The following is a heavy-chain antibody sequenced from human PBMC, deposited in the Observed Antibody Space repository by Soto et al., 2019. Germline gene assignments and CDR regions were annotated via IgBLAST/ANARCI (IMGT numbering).Heavy chain of an antibody. CDR1: GYTFSSYA. Sequence: QVNLVQSGAEVRKPGTSVKVSCKASGYTFSSYAMHWVRQAPGQRLEWMGWINAGYDNTKSSQKFHDRVTISQDTSASTAYMELTSLRSEDTAVYYCARDTGDGTFDFWGQGTLVTVSS. D-gene: IGHD7-27*01. CDR3: ARDTGDGTFDF. V-gene: IGHV1-3*01. J-gene: IGHJ4*02. CDR2: INAGYDNT.